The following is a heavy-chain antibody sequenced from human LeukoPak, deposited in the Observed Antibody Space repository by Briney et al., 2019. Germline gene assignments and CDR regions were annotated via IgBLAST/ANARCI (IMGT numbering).Heavy chain of an antibody. Sequence: SETLSLTCTVSGGSISSYYWSWIWQPAGKGLEWIGRIYTSGSTNYNPSLKSRVTMSVDTSKNQFSLRLSSVTAADTAVYYCARTRRISSQHKIDNWFDPWGQGTLVTVSS. CDR3: ARTRRISSQHKIDNWFDP. CDR1: GGSISSYY. V-gene: IGHV4-4*07. J-gene: IGHJ5*02. CDR2: IYTSGST. D-gene: IGHD3-3*02.